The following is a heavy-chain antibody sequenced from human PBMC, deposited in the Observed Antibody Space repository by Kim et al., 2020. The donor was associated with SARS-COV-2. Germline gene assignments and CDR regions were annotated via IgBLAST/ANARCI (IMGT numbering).Heavy chain of an antibody. J-gene: IGHJ4*02. CDR3: AKGGGAYYYDSSGYQNFDY. Sequence: KGRFTISRDNAKNSLYMQMNSLRVEDTALYFCAKGGGAYYYDSSGYQNFDYWGQGTLVTVSS. V-gene: IGHV3-9*01. D-gene: IGHD3-22*01.